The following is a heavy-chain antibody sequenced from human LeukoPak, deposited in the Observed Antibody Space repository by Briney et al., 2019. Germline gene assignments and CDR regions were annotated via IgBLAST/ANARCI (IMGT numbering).Heavy chain of an antibody. CDR1: GGSISSGVYY. V-gene: IGHV4-31*03. CDR2: ISNSGTT. D-gene: IGHD2-21*02. Sequence: PSQTLSLTCTVSGGSISSGVYYWTWIRQHPGKGLEWIGYISNSGTTSYNPSLKSRVSISVDTSNNQFSLRLSSVTAADTAVYYCARDVVVTSSPDAFDIWGQGTMVTVSS. CDR3: ARDVVVTSSPDAFDI. J-gene: IGHJ3*02.